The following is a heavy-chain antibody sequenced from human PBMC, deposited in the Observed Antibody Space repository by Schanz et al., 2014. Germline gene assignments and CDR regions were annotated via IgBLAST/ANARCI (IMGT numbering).Heavy chain of an antibody. Sequence: QVQLVQSGAEVKKPGSSVKVSCKASRSTFSSYTISWVRQARGQGLEWMGWITAYNGDTNYALKLQGRVTMTTDTATSTSYMELRSLRSDDTAVYYCARGGYSSGWYDRDIARFDYWGQGTLVTVSS. CDR2: ITAYNGDT. CDR1: RSTFSSYT. J-gene: IGHJ4*02. CDR3: ARGGYSSGWYDRDIARFDY. D-gene: IGHD6-19*01. V-gene: IGHV1-18*01.